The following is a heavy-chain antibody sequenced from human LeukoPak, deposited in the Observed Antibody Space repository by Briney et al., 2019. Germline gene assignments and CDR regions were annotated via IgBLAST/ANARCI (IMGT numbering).Heavy chain of an antibody. Sequence: GGSLRLSCVASGFSFSNYAMSWVRQSPGQGLQWVSVINDRSNFKVYADSVKGRFTISRDNSQNTLYLEMNSLRADDTAIYYCAKAPPGYSSYALPANWGQGTLVTVSS. J-gene: IGHJ4*02. CDR2: INDRSNFK. D-gene: IGHD5-12*01. V-gene: IGHV3-23*01. CDR3: AKAPPGYSSYALPAN. CDR1: GFSFSNYA.